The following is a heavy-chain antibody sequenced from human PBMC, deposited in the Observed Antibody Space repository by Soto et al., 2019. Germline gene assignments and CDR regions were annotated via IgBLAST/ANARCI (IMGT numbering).Heavy chain of an antibody. D-gene: IGHD4-17*01. CDR3: ARDYRSGPTVTPPPDY. CDR2: ISSSSSYI. Sequence: PGGSLRLSCAASGFTFSSYSMNWVRQAPGKGLEWVSSISSSSSYIYYADSVKGRFTISRDNAKNSLYLQMNSLRAEDTAVYYCARDYRSGPTVTPPPDYWGHGTLVTVSS. J-gene: IGHJ4*01. V-gene: IGHV3-21*01. CDR1: GFTFSSYS.